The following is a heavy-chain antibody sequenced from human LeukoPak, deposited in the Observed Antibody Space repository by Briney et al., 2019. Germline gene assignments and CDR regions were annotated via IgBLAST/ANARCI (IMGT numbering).Heavy chain of an antibody. V-gene: IGHV4-59*01. CDR2: IYYSGST. D-gene: IGHD1-26*01. J-gene: IGHJ5*02. Sequence: SKTLSLTCTVSGGSISSYYWSWIRQPPGKGLEWIGYIYYSGSTNYNPSLKSRVTISVDASKNQFSLKLSSVTAADTAVYYCARDRRELRLGWFDPWGQGTLVTVSS. CDR3: ARDRRELRLGWFDP. CDR1: GGSISSYY.